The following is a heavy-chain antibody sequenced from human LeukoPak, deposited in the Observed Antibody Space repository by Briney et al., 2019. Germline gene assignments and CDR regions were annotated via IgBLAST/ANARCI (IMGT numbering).Heavy chain of an antibody. CDR2: ISSSSTYI. J-gene: IGHJ4*02. V-gene: IGHV3-11*06. CDR1: GDSISSGDYY. D-gene: IGHD6-19*01. CDR3: AAGSSGTYYYFDY. Sequence: LSLTCTVSGDSISSGDYYWSWIRQPAGKGLEWVSSISSSSTYIYYADSVKGRFTISRDNAKNSLYLQMNSLRAEDMAVYYCAAGSSGTYYYFDYWGQGTLVTVSS.